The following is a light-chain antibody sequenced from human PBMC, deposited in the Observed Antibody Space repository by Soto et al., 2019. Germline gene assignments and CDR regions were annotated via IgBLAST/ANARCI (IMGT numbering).Light chain of an antibody. CDR1: QGINNY. J-gene: IGKJ1*01. CDR2: SAS. Sequence: DIQMTQSPSSLSASVGDSVTITCRASQGINNYLAWYQQKSGKVPVLLIYSASTLKSGVPSRFSGRGAGTDFTLTISSLQPEDFATYYCQKYDRAPRTFGQGTKVDIK. V-gene: IGKV1-27*01. CDR3: QKYDRAPRT.